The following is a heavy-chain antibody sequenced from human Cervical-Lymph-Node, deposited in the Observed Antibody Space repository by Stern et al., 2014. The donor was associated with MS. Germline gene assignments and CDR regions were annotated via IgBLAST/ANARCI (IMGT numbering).Heavy chain of an antibody. Sequence: EVQLVESGGGLVQPGGSLRLSCEASGFPFSSYAMSWVRQAPGKGLEWVSVISGRGDITYYADFVKGRFTISRDNSKKNLYLQMNRPRVEDTALYYCAKDFYDSSGKSPTHFDYWGQGTLVTVSS. CDR1: GFPFSSYA. V-gene: IGHV3-23*04. CDR2: ISGRGDIT. CDR3: AKDFYDSSGKSPTHFDY. J-gene: IGHJ4*02. D-gene: IGHD3-22*01.